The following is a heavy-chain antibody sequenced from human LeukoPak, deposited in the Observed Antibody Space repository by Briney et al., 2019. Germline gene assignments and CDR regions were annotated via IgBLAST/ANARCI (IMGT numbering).Heavy chain of an antibody. D-gene: IGHD2-15*01. CDR2: IWYDGSNK. CDR3: ARGYCSGGSCYLDDAFDI. V-gene: IGHV3-33*01. CDR1: GFTFSSYG. J-gene: IGHJ3*02. Sequence: GRSLRLSCAASGFTFSSYGMHWVRQAPGKGLEWVAVIWYDGSNKYYADSVEGRFTISRDNSKNTLYLQMNSLRAEDTAVYYCARGYCSGGSCYLDDAFDIWGQGTMVTVSS.